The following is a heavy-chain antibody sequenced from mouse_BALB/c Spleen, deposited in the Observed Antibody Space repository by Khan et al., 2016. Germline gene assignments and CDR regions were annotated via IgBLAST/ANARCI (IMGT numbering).Heavy chain of an antibody. J-gene: IGHJ2*01. V-gene: IGHV9-3-1*01. CDR1: GYTFTNNG. CDR3: ARHAKNFDY. CDR2: INTYTGEP. Sequence: QIQLVQSGPELKKPGETVKISCKDSGYTFTNNGMNWVKQAPGKGLTWMGWINTYTGEPTYADDSKGRFALSSETSASTAYLQIHILKNEDTATHYCARHAKNFDYWRKGTTLTGSS. D-gene: IGHD6-1*01.